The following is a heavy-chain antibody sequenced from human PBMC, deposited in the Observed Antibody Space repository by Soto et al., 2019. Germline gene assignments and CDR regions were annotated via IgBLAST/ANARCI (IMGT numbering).Heavy chain of an antibody. V-gene: IGHV3-48*01. Sequence: GGSLRLSCATSGFILSDCAMNWVRQAPGKGLEWVSYISSSSSVIDYADSVKGRFTVSRDNARNSLYLQMNSLRAEDTAVYYCARDLSWGSNWYYYMDVWGKGTTVXVSS. CDR2: ISSSSSVI. D-gene: IGHD7-27*01. CDR1: GFILSDCA. CDR3: ARDLSWGSNWYYYMDV. J-gene: IGHJ6*03.